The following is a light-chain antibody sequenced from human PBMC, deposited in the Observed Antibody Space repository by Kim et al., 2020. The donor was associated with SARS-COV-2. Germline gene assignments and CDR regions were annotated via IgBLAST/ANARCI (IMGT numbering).Light chain of an antibody. CDR2: EVR. V-gene: IGLV2-23*02. J-gene: IGLJ2*01. CDR1: TSDDGSYNL. CDR3: CSYAGSSTFVV. Sequence: QQTTTTSDGSTSDDGSYNLVSSYQQHPGKAPTLMIFEVRKRRSGVSTRFSCSKSGNTASLTISALQADDEADYYCCSYAGSSTFVVFGGGTQLTVL.